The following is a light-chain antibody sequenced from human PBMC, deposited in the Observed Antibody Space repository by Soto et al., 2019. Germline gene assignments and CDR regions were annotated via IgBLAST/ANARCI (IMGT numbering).Light chain of an antibody. J-gene: IGKJ5*01. CDR2: DAP. CDR1: QSVSSF. Sequence: EIVLTQSPATLSLSPGERATLSCRASQSVSSFIAWYQQKPGQSPRLLIYDAPNRATGIPARFSGSGSGTDFTLTIGSLEPEDFAVDYCQQRSNWPITFGQGTRLEIK. CDR3: QQRSNWPIT. V-gene: IGKV3-11*01.